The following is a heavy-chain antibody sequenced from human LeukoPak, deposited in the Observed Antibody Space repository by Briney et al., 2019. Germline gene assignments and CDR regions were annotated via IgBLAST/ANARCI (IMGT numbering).Heavy chain of an antibody. Sequence: GGSLRLSCAASGFTFSSYSMNWVRQAPGKGLEWVSSISSSSSYIYYADSVKGRFTISRDNAKNSPYLQMNSLRAEDTAVYYCAGPMGYSYGNDYWGQGTLVTVSS. CDR1: GFTFSSYS. J-gene: IGHJ4*02. CDR3: AGPMGYSYGNDY. V-gene: IGHV3-21*01. D-gene: IGHD5-18*01. CDR2: ISSSSSYI.